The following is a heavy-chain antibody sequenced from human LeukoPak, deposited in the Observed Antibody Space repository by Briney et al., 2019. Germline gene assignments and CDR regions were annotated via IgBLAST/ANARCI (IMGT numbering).Heavy chain of an antibody. CDR2: IRYDGSYK. Sequence: GGSLRLSCAGSGFTLGTYGMHWVRQAPGKGLEWVAFIRYDGSYKYYADSVKGRFTISRDNSKNTLYLQMTSLRAEDTAVYYCTKEDWGSFDYWGQGTLVTVSS. CDR3: TKEDWGSFDY. D-gene: IGHD3/OR15-3a*01. CDR1: GFTLGTYG. J-gene: IGHJ4*02. V-gene: IGHV3-30*02.